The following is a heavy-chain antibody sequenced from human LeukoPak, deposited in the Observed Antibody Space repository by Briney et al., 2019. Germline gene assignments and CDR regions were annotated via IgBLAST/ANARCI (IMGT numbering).Heavy chain of an antibody. CDR3: ARSSPDTAMAMDY. CDR1: GFTFSDYY. J-gene: IGHJ4*02. D-gene: IGHD5-18*01. V-gene: IGHV3-11*01. Sequence: PGGSLRLSCAASGFTFSDYYMSWIRQAPGKGLEWVSYISSSGSTIYYADSVKGRFTISRDNAKNSPYLQMNSLRAEDTAVYYCARSSPDTAMAMDYWGQGTLVTVSS. CDR2: ISSSGSTI.